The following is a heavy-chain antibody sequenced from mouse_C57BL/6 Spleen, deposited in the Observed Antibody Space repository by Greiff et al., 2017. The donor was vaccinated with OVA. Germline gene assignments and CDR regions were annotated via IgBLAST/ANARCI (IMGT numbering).Heavy chain of an antibody. J-gene: IGHJ3*01. V-gene: IGHV1-69*01. CDR3: LSYDYSWFAY. CDR2: IDPYDSDT. D-gene: IGHD2-4*01. Sequence: QVQLKQPGAELVMPGASVKLSCKASGYTFTSYGMHWVKQRPGQGLEWIGAIDPYDSDTNYNQKFKGKSTLTVDKSASTAYMQLSSLTSEDSAVYYSLSYDYSWFAYWGQGTLVTVSA. CDR1: GYTFTSYG.